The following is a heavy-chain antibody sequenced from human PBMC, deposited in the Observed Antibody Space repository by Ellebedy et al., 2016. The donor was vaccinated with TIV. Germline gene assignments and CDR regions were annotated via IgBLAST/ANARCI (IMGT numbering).Heavy chain of an antibody. CDR2: ISGSGGST. CDR3: AKAYCSSTSCYNINWFDP. CDR1: GFTFSSYT. J-gene: IGHJ5*02. D-gene: IGHD2-2*01. Sequence: GGSLRLXXAASGFTFSSYTMSWVRQAPGKGLEWVSAISGSGGSTYYADSVKGRFTISRDNSKNTLYLQMNSLRAEDTAVYYCAKAYCSSTSCYNINWFDPWGQGTLVTVSS. V-gene: IGHV3-23*01.